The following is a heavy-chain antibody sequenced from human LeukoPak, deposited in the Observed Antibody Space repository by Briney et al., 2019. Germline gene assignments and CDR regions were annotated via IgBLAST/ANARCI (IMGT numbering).Heavy chain of an antibody. CDR1: GYTFNHG. J-gene: IGHJ4*02. CDR2: SSGNSRYA. V-gene: IGHV1-18*01. Sequence: GASVKVSCKASGYTFNHGVSWVRQAPGQGLEWMGWSSGNSRYANYAQKFQGRVTMTTDTSTATAYMELGSLRSDDTAVYYCAGCGSASCSPFDYWGQGTLVTVSS. CDR3: AGCGSASCSPFDY. D-gene: IGHD2-2*01.